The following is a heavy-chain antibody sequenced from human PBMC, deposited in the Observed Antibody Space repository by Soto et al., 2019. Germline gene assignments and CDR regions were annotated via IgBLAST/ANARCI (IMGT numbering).Heavy chain of an antibody. J-gene: IGHJ3*02. CDR3: VRDHYDTSGYPNTFDM. V-gene: IGHV3-21*01. Sequence: PGGSLRLSCAASGFTLSRHTMNWVRQAPGKGLEWVSFIGSRTSDIYYADSVKGRFTISRDNAKNSLYLDLTRLRAEDTAVYFCVRDHYDTSGYPNTFDMWGQGTMVTV. CDR2: IGSRTSDI. CDR1: GFTLSRHT. D-gene: IGHD3-22*01.